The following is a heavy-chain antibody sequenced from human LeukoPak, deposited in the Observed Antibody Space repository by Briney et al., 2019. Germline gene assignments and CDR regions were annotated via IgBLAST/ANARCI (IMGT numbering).Heavy chain of an antibody. CDR3: ASLRRDGYNY. D-gene: IGHD5-24*01. Sequence: KASETLSLTCTVSGGSISSYYWSWIPQPPGKGLERIGYIYYSGSTNYNPPLKSRVTISVDTSKNQFSLKLSSATAADTAVYYCASLRRDGYNYWGQGTLVTVSS. V-gene: IGHV4-59*01. J-gene: IGHJ4*02. CDR2: IYYSGST. CDR1: GGSISSYY.